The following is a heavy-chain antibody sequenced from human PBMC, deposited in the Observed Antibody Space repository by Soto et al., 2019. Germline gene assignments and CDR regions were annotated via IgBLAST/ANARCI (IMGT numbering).Heavy chain of an antibody. Sequence: PSETLSLTCTVYGGSFSGYYWSWIRQPPGKGLEWIGEINHSGSTNYNPSLKSRVTISVDTSKNQFSLKLSSVTAADTAVYYCARLPPTTVTTPYYYYYYGMDVWGQGTTVTVSS. CDR1: GGSFSGYY. V-gene: IGHV4-34*01. D-gene: IGHD4-4*01. J-gene: IGHJ6*02. CDR3: ARLPPTTVTTPYYYYYYGMDV. CDR2: INHSGST.